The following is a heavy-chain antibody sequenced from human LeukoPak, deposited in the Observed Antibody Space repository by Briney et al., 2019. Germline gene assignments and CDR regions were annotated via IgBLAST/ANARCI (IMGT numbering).Heavy chain of an antibody. J-gene: IGHJ5*02. V-gene: IGHV4-59*01. CDR3: AGLSAYDAGFDP. CDR1: GASMRSYF. Sequence: SETLSLTCTVSGASMRSYFWNWIRQPPGKGLEWVGQIYHTGDTDCSPSLKSRLTISVDTSKSHFSLKLNSVTAADTAVYYCAGLSAYDAGFDPWGQGALVTVSS. D-gene: IGHD5-12*01. CDR2: IYHTGDT.